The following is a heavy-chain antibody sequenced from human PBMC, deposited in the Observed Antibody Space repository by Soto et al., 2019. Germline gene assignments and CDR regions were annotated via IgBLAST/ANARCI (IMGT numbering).Heavy chain of an antibody. V-gene: IGHV3-23*01. CDR1: GFTFNSYA. Sequence: GGSLRLSCVASGFTFNSYAMSWVRQPPGKGLEWVSGVSGSGDSTYYADSVKGRFTISRDNSKNTVYLQISGLRAEDTATYYCAKVGDYDFWSGYPYFDYWGQGTLVTVSS. CDR3: AKVGDYDFWSGYPYFDY. D-gene: IGHD3-3*01. CDR2: VSGSGDST. J-gene: IGHJ4*02.